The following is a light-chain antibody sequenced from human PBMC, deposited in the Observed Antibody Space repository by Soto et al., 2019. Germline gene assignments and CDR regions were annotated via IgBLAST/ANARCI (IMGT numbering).Light chain of an antibody. CDR2: AAS. J-gene: IGKJ4*01. Sequence: IQLTQSPPSLSASVGDRVTITCRASQGISSYLAWYQQKPGKAPKLLIYAASTLQSGVPSRFSVSGSGPDFTLTISSLQPEDFATYYCQQLNSYPHTFGGGTKVEIK. CDR1: QGISSY. V-gene: IGKV1-9*01. CDR3: QQLNSYPHT.